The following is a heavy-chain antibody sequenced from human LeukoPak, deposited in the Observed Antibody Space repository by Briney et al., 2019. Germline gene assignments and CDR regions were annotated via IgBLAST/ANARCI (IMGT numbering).Heavy chain of an antibody. CDR2: IWYDGSNK. V-gene: IGHV3-33*01. CDR3: ARDGYSKKIDY. D-gene: IGHD6-13*01. J-gene: IGHJ4*02. Sequence: GGSLRLSCAASGFTFSSYGMHWVRQAPGKGLEWVAVIWYDGSNKYYADSVKGRFTISRDNSKNTLYLQMNSLRAEDTAVYYCARDGYSKKIDYWGQGTVVTVSS. CDR1: GFTFSSYG.